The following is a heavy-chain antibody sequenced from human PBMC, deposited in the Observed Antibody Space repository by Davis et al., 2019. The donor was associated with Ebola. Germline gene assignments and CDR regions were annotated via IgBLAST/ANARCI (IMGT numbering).Heavy chain of an antibody. D-gene: IGHD2-2*01. J-gene: IGHJ6*02. CDR1: GGSISSSSYY. Sequence: SETLSLTCTVSGGSISSSSYYWGWIRQPPGKGLEWIGYIYYSGSPNYHPSLKSRVTISVDTSKNQFSLKLSSVTAADTAVYYCARFPAVYYYYCGMDVWGQGTTVTVSS. CDR3: ARFPAVYYYYCGMDV. V-gene: IGHV4-61*05. CDR2: IYYSGSP.